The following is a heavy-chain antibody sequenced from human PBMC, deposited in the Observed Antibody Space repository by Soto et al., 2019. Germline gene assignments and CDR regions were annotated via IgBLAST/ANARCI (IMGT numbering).Heavy chain of an antibody. V-gene: IGHV1-69*06. J-gene: IGHJ6*02. Sequence: GGSVKVSCKASGGTFSSYAISWVRQAPGQGLEWMGGIIPIFGTANYAQKFQGRVTITADKSTSTAYMELSSLRSEDTAVYYCAREIRYSSSSGPYYYYYGMDVWGQGTTVTVSS. CDR1: GGTFSSYA. CDR2: IIPIFGTA. CDR3: AREIRYSSSSGPYYYYYGMDV. D-gene: IGHD6-6*01.